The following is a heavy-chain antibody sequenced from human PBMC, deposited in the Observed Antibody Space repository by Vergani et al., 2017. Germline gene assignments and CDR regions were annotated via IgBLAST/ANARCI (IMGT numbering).Heavy chain of an antibody. CDR2: IYYSGST. CDR1: GGSISSGGYY. D-gene: IGHD3-22*01. J-gene: IGHJ4*02. Sequence: QVQLQESGPGLVKPSQTLSLTCTVSGGSISSGGYYWSWIRQHPGKGLEWIGYIYYSGSTYYNPSLKSRVTISVDTSKNQFSLKLSSVTAADTAVYYCAREFIRDSSGYYYDVPPAFGSFDYWGQGTLVTVSS. V-gene: IGHV4-31*03. CDR3: AREFIRDSSGYYYDVPPAFGSFDY.